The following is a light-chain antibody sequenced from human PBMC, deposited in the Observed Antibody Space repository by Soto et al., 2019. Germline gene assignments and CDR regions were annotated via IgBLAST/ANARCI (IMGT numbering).Light chain of an antibody. Sequence: EIVLTQPPATLSLSPGERATLFCRASQSVSSYLAWYQQNPGQAPRLLIYDASNRATGIPARFSGSGSGTDFSLTISSLEPEDFAVYYCQQRSDWPRTFGQGTKVDIK. CDR1: QSVSSY. CDR3: QQRSDWPRT. V-gene: IGKV3-11*01. J-gene: IGKJ1*01. CDR2: DAS.